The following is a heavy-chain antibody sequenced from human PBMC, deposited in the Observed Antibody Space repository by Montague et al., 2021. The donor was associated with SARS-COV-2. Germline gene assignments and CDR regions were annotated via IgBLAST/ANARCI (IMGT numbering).Heavy chain of an antibody. Sequence: SETLSLTCTVSGGSVSRISSHWGWLRQPPGKGLECIGSFYYAEGTQYNPSLQSRVTISVDTSNDQFSLKMNSVTAADTAVYFCARLYGSSFDYWGQGTLVTVSS. D-gene: IGHD4-17*01. J-gene: IGHJ4*02. CDR3: ARLYGSSFDY. V-gene: IGHV4-39*01. CDR2: FYYAEGT. CDR1: GGSVSRISSH.